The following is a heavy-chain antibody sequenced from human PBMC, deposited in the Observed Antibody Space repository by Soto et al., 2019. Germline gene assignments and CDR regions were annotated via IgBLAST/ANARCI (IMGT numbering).Heavy chain of an antibody. CDR3: PKREDHDSAGYASLFDY. J-gene: IGHJ4*02. V-gene: IGHV3-23*01. D-gene: IGHD3-22*01. CDR1: GFTFSTCA. CDR2: ISGSGGRI. Sequence: PGGSLRLSCAASGFTFSTCAMAWVRQAPGQGLEWVSGISGSGGRIYYADSVQGRFTISRDNSKNTLYVQMNSLRAEDTAVYYCPKREDHDSAGYASLFDYWRQGHLVPV.